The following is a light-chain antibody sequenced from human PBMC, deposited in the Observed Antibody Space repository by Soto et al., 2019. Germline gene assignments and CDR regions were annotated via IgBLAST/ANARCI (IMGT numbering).Light chain of an antibody. V-gene: IGKV3-11*01. CDR3: QQRSNWPT. J-gene: IGKJ2*01. CDR1: QSVSSY. Sequence: EIVLTQSPATLSLSPGERATLSCRASQSVSSYLAWYQQKPGQAPRLLIYDASNRATGIPARFSGTGSGTDFTLTISSLEPDDFAVYYCQQRSNWPTFGQGTTLEL. CDR2: DAS.